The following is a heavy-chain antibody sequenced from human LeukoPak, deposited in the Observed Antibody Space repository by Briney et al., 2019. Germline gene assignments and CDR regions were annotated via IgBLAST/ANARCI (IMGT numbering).Heavy chain of an antibody. J-gene: IGHJ4*02. CDR3: ARDLYANSAWFDY. Sequence: GGSLRLSCAVSGFTFSNYWMHWVRQAPGKGLVKGLVWVSRINIDGSSTNYADSVKGRFTISRDNAKNSLYLQMNSLRPEDTALYYCARDLYANSAWFDYWGQGTLVTVSS. CDR2: INIDGSST. D-gene: IGHD2-8*01. V-gene: IGHV3-74*01. CDR1: GFTFSNYW.